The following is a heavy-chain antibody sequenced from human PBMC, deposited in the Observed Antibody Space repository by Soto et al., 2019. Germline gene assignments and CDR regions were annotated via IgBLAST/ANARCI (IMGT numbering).Heavy chain of an antibody. Sequence: EVQLVESGGDLVKPGGCLRLSCAASGITFTNAWMSWVRQAPGKGLEWVGRIKNKADGGTTAYAAPVRGRFTISRDDSKNTLFLQMNSLETEDTAVYYCTTDPGDYEDFWGQGTLATVSS. D-gene: IGHD4-17*01. V-gene: IGHV3-15*01. J-gene: IGHJ4*02. CDR2: IKNKADGGTT. CDR3: TTDPGDYEDF. CDR1: GITFTNAW.